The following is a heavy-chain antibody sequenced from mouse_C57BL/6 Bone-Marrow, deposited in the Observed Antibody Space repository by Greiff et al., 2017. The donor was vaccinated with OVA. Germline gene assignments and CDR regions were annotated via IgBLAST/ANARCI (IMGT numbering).Heavy chain of an antibody. CDR1: GFTFTDYY. CDR3: ARSLYYYGSSYGWYFDV. J-gene: IGHJ1*03. CDR2: IRNKANGYTT. V-gene: IGHV7-3*01. D-gene: IGHD1-1*01. Sequence: EVQLVESGGGLVQPGGSLSLSCAASGFTFTDYYMSWVRQPPGKALEWLGFIRNKANGYTTEYSASVKGRFTISRDNSQSILYLQMNALRAEDSATYYCARSLYYYGSSYGWYFDVWGTGTTVTVSS.